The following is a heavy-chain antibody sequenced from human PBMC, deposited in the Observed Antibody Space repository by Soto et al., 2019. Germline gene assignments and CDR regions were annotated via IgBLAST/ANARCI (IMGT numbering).Heavy chain of an antibody. CDR2: INPNSGDT. CDR1: GYTFTGYY. Sequence: ASVKVSCKASGYTFTGYYMHWVRQAPGQGLEWMGWINPNSGDTNYAQKFQGWVTMTRDTSISTAYMELSRLRSDDTAVYYCARLGDTGAFDIWGQGTMVTVSS. V-gene: IGHV1-2*04. J-gene: IGHJ3*02. CDR3: ARLGDTGAFDI. D-gene: IGHD2-21*02.